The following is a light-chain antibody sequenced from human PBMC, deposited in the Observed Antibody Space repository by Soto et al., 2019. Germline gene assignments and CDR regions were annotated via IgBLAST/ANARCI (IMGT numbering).Light chain of an antibody. J-gene: IGKJ1*01. V-gene: IGKV3-20*01. CDR2: DSS. Sequence: IVLTQYPAKMSFSPGERATLSCRASQTINNYLAWYQHKPGQAPRLLIYDSSSRATGIPARFSGSGSGTDFTLTISRLEPEDFAVYYCQQYGSSLWTFGHVTKVDIK. CDR3: QQYGSSLWT. CDR1: QTINNY.